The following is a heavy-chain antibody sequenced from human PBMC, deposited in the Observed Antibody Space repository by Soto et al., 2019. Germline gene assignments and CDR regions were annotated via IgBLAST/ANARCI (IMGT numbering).Heavy chain of an antibody. V-gene: IGHV1-69*13. D-gene: IGHD2-2*01. J-gene: IGHJ5*02. CDR2: IIPIFGTA. CDR3: AREQHIVVVPAAMLLDWFDP. Sequence: SVKVSCKASGGTFSSYAISWVRQAPGQGLEWMGGIIPIFGTANYAQKFQGRVTITADESTSTAYMELSSLRSEDTAVYYCAREQHIVVVPAAMLLDWFDPWGQGTLVTVSS. CDR1: GGTFSSYA.